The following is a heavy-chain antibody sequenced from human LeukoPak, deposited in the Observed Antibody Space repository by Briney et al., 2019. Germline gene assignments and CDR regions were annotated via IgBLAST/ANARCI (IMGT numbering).Heavy chain of an antibody. D-gene: IGHD7-27*01. V-gene: IGHV3-53*01. CDR2: IYSGGST. CDR1: GFTVSSSY. Sequence: GGSLRLSCAASGFTVSSSYMSWVRQAPGKGLEWVSVIYSGGSTYYADSVKGRFTISRDNSKNTLYLQMNSLRAEDTAVYYCARAKFNWGSTDAFDIWGQGTMVTVSS. J-gene: IGHJ3*02. CDR3: ARAKFNWGSTDAFDI.